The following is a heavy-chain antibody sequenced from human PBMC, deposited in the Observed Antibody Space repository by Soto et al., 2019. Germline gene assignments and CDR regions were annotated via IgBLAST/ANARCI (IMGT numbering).Heavy chain of an antibody. V-gene: IGHV3-23*01. CDR2: IPASGGST. CDR3: ARSDLAALGLGTFGY. J-gene: IGHJ4*02. Sequence: GGSLRLSCAASGFTFSTYAMNWVRQAPGKGLEWLSTIPASGGSTFYADSVRGRFTISRDNFKNTLYLQMNSLRADDTAVYYCARSDLAALGLGTFGYWGQGTLVTVSS. CDR1: GFTFSTYA. D-gene: IGHD7-27*01.